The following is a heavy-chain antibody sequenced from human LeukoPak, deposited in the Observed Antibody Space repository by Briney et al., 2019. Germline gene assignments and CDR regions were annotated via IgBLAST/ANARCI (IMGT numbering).Heavy chain of an antibody. CDR1: GITFSSYS. CDR3: ARDWDYDFWSGYRPLNY. D-gene: IGHD3-3*01. J-gene: IGHJ4*02. CDR2: ISSSSSTI. Sequence: PGGSLRLSCAASGITFSSYSMNWVRQAPGKGLEWVSYISSSSSTIYYADSVKGRFTISRDNAKNSLYLQMNSLRAEDTAVYYCARDWDYDFWSGYRPLNYWGQGTLVTVSS. V-gene: IGHV3-48*01.